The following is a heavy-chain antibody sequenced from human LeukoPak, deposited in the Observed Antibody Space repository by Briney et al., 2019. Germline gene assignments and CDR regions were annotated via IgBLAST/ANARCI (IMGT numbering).Heavy chain of an antibody. J-gene: IGHJ5*02. CDR1: GYTFTKYL. CDR3: ARPLFCAFDNCGYWLDP. D-gene: IGHD1-20*01. CDR2: INPNGDAT. Sequence: ASVKVSCKTSGYTFTKYLIHWVRQAPGQGFEWVGTINPNGDATNYAPRLQGRLTLTQDTSTSTVYMELRGLTPDDTAVYYCARPLFCAFDNCGYWLDPWGPGTLVTVSS. V-gene: IGHV1-46*01.